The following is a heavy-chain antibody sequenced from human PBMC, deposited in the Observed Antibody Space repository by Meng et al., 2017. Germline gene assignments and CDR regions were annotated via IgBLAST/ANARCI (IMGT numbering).Heavy chain of an antibody. CDR1: GGSISSDEW. V-gene: IGHV4-4*02. J-gene: IGHJ4*02. CDR2: IYHGGNT. D-gene: IGHD6-19*01. CDR3: ASWLYSCGWQ. Sequence: QLEESGPGLVQPAGSLALTCVVSGGSISSDEWWSGRRHPPGKGLEWIGEIYHGGNTNYTPSLKSRVTISIDKSKNQFSLKLSSVTAEDTAVYYCASWLYSCGWQWGQGTLVTVSS.